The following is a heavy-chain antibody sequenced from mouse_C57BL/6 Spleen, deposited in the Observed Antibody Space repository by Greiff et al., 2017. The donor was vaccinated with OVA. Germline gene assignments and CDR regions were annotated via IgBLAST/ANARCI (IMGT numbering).Heavy chain of an antibody. Sequence: EVQLQESGGGLVKPGGSLKLSCAASGFTFSSYAMSWVRQTPEKRLEWVATISDGGSYTYYPDNVKGRFTISRDNAKNNLYLQMSHLKSEDTAMYYCARDRGGTGNFDYWGQGTTLTVSS. CDR1: GFTFSSYA. CDR3: ARDRGGTGNFDY. V-gene: IGHV5-4*01. D-gene: IGHD3-1*01. J-gene: IGHJ2*01. CDR2: ISDGGSYT.